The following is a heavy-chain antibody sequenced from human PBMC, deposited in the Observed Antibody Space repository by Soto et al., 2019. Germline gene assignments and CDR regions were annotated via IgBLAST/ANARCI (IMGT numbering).Heavy chain of an antibody. D-gene: IGHD6-13*01. Sequence: QVQLVQSGAEVKKPGSSVKVSCKASGGTFSSYAISWVRQAPGQGLEWMGGIIPIFGTANYAQKFQGRVTITADESKSTAYMAVSRMRSDDTAVYYCARGNQQQLMYCGMDVCGQGTTVTVSS. J-gene: IGHJ6*02. CDR1: GGTFSSYA. CDR2: IIPIFGTA. V-gene: IGHV1-69*01. CDR3: ARGNQQQLMYCGMDV.